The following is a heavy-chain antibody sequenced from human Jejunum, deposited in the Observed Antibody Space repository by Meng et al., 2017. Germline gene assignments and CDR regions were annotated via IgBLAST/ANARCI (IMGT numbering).Heavy chain of an antibody. CDR3: ARAAIPPYDSSGYRDFDY. V-gene: IGHV1-46*01. Sequence: ASVKVSCKASGYTFTSYYLHWVPQAPGQGIERMGIINPSGGNTNYARKFQGRVTMTRDTSTSTVYMELSSLRSEGTAIYYCARAAIPPYDSSGYRDFDYWGQGTLVTVSS. CDR1: GYTFTSYY. CDR2: INPSGGNT. J-gene: IGHJ4*02. D-gene: IGHD3-22*01.